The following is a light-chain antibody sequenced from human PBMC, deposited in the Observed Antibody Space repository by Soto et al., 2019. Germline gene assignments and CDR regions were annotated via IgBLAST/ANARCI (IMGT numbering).Light chain of an antibody. Sequence: DIQMTQSPSTLSASIGDRVTITCRASQSVGSWLAWYQRRPGKAPKLLIYMASTLEGGVPSRFSGSGSGTEFTLTISSLQPDDFATYYCQQYNTYSPTCGQGTRVEI. CDR1: QSVGSW. CDR3: QQYNTYSPT. J-gene: IGKJ1*01. CDR2: MAS. V-gene: IGKV1-5*03.